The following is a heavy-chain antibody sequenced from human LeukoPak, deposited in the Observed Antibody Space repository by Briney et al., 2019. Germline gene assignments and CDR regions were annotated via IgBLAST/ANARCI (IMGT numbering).Heavy chain of an antibody. Sequence: PSETLSLTCTVSGGSISSNYWSWIRQPPGKGLEWIGCRYDTGATNYNPSLQSRVTISVDTSKNQFSLKLTSVTAADTAVYYCARDSGSYSFQSWGQGTLVTVFS. D-gene: IGHD1-26*01. CDR3: ARDSGSYSFQS. CDR2: RYDTGAT. V-gene: IGHV4-59*01. J-gene: IGHJ4*02. CDR1: GGSISSNY.